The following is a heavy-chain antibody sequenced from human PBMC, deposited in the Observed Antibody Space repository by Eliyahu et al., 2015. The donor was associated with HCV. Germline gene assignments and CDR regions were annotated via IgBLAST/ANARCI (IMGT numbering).Heavy chain of an antibody. CDR2: IYYSGST. V-gene: IGHV4-39*01. J-gene: IGHJ4*02. CDR1: GXSISSSSYY. CDR3: ARLTPSSITMVRGRFDY. Sequence: QLQLQESGPGLVKPSETLSLTCTVSGXSISSSSYYWCWIRQPPGKGLEWIGSIYYSGSTYYNPSLKSRVTISVDTSKNQFSLKLSSVTAADTAVYYCARLTPSSITMVRGRFDYWGQGTLVTVSS. D-gene: IGHD3-10*01.